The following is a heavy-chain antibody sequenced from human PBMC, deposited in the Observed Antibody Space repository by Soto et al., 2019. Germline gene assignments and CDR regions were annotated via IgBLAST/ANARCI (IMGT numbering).Heavy chain of an antibody. CDR2: IYYSGST. V-gene: IGHV4-61*01. J-gene: IGHJ4*02. CDR1: GGSVSSGSYY. Sequence: QVQLQESGPGLVKPSETLSLTCTVSGGSVSSGSYYWSWIRQPPGKGLEWIGYIYYSGSTNYNPSLKRRVTISVDTSKNQFSLKLSSVTAEDTAVYYCARDLRRTGFDYWGQGTLVTVSS. CDR3: ARDLRRTGFDY.